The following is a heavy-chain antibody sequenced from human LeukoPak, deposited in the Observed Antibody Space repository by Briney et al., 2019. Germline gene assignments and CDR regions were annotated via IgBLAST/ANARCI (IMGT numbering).Heavy chain of an antibody. V-gene: IGHV4-4*07. CDR3: ARNYYDRSNFDY. CDR2: IYNSGTT. J-gene: IGHJ4*02. CDR1: GGSISSYH. Sequence: SETLSLTCTVSGGSISSYHWTWIRQPPGKGLEWIGRIYNSGTTNYNPSLKSRVTMSVDTSKNQFSLRLSSVTAADTAVYYCARNYYDRSNFDYWGQGTLVTVSS. D-gene: IGHD3-22*01.